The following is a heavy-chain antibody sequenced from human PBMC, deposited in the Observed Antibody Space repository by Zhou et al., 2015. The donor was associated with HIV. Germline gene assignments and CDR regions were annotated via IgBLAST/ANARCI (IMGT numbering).Heavy chain of an antibody. V-gene: IGHV3-74*03. CDR2: INEDASRI. CDR3: ARDRTPTFRGWYFDL. J-gene: IGHJ2*01. Sequence: DVQLVVSGGGLVRPGGSVLLSCEASGFTFSEKWMHWVRQVPGKGLVWIARINEDASRITYADSVRGRFTISRDNAKNTLYLQMNSLRVEDTAVYFCARDRTPTFRGWYFDLWGRGTLVTVSS. CDR1: GFTFSEKW. D-gene: IGHD3-16*01.